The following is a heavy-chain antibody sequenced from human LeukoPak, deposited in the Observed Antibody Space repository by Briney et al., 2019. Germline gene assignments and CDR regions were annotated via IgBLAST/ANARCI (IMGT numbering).Heavy chain of an antibody. Sequence: SETLSLTCTVSGGSISSYYWSWVRQPPGKGLEWIGYIYYSGSTNYNPSLKSRVTISVDTSKNQFSLKLSSVTAADTAVYYCARDRSGRYSGTRGCFDPWGQGTLVTVSS. V-gene: IGHV4-59*01. J-gene: IGHJ5*02. CDR2: IYYSGST. CDR1: GGSISSYY. CDR3: ARDRSGRYSGTRGCFDP. D-gene: IGHD6-19*01.